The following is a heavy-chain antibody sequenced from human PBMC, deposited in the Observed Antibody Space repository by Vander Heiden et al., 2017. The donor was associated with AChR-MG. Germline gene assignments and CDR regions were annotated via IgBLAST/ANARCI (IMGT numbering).Heavy chain of an antibody. CDR1: GFTFRTYA. Sequence: SLRLSCSAYGFTFRTYAMHWVRQAPGKGLEWVAIISYDGSNTDYMDSVKGRFTISRDNSKNTLFLQMNSLRPEDTAVYCCAKDGITFGGVIVPRPDYWGQGTLVTVSS. J-gene: IGHJ4*02. V-gene: IGHV3-30*18. CDR3: AKDGITFGGVIVPRPDY. D-gene: IGHD3-16*02. CDR2: ISYDGSNT.